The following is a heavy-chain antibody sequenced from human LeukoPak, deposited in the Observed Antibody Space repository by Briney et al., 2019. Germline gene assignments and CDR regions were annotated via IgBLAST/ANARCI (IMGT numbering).Heavy chain of an antibody. CDR3: ARGIAQFDP. V-gene: IGHV4-59*13. CDR1: GGSISSYY. D-gene: IGHD2-15*01. J-gene: IGHJ5*02. Sequence: SETLSLTCTVSGGSISSYYWSWIRQPPGKGLEWIGYIYYSGSTNYNPSLKSRVTIPVDTSKNQFSLRLSSVTAADTAVYYCARGIAQFDPWGQGTLVTVSS. CDR2: IYYSGST.